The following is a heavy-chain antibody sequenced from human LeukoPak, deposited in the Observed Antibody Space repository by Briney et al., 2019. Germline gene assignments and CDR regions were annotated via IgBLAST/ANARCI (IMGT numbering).Heavy chain of an antibody. J-gene: IGHJ4*02. Sequence: GGSLRLSCVASEFTFSSYSMNWVRQAPGKGLEWVSSISSSSSTIYYADSVKGRFTISRDNAKNSLYLQMNSLRAEDTAVYYCARDKQVVVGATTAYDYWGQGTLVTVSS. CDR2: ISSSSSTI. V-gene: IGHV3-48*01. D-gene: IGHD1-26*01. CDR1: EFTFSSYS. CDR3: ARDKQVVVGATTAYDY.